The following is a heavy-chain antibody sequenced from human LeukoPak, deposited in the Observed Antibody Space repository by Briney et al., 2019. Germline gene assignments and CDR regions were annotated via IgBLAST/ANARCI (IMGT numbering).Heavy chain of an antibody. Sequence: PGGSLRLSCAASGFTFSNTWMSWVRQAPGKGLEWVSAISGSGGSTYYADSVKGRFTISRDNSKNTLYLQMNSLRAEDTAVYYCAKARYCGGDCYYFDYWGQGTLVTVSS. D-gene: IGHD2-21*01. J-gene: IGHJ4*02. CDR3: AKARYCGGDCYYFDY. CDR2: ISGSGGST. CDR1: GFTFSNTW. V-gene: IGHV3-23*01.